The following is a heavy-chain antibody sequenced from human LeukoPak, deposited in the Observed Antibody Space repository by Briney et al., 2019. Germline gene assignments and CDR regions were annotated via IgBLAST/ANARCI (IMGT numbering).Heavy chain of an antibody. J-gene: IGHJ5*02. CDR3: ARDQIRVTYYYGSGTFDP. CDR1: GFTFSSYS. Sequence: NTGGSLRLSCAASGFTFSSYSMNWVRQAPGKGLEWVSSISSSSSYIYYADSVKGRFTISRDNAKNSLYLQMNSLRAEDTAVYYCARDQIRVTYYYGSGTFDPWGQGTLVTVSS. D-gene: IGHD3-10*01. V-gene: IGHV3-21*01. CDR2: ISSSSSYI.